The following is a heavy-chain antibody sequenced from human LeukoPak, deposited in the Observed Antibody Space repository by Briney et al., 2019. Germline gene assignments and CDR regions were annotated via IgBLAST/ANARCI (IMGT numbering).Heavy chain of an antibody. CDR1: GGTFSSYA. CDR3: ARVNRGGVVTAIGWFEP. J-gene: IGHJ5*02. CDR2: IIPIFGTA. V-gene: IGHV1-69*05. Sequence: ASVKVSCKASGGTFSSYAISWVRQAPGQGLEWMGGIIPIFGTANYAQKFQGRVTITTDESTSTAYMELSSLRSEDTAVYYCARVNRGGVVTAIGWFEPWGQGTLVTVSS. D-gene: IGHD2-21*02.